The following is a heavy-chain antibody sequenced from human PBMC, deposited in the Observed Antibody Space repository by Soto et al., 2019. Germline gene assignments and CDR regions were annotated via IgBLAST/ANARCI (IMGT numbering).Heavy chain of an antibody. D-gene: IGHD2-8*01. CDR1: GFTVSSNY. J-gene: IGHJ6*02. V-gene: IGHV3-53*01. CDR2: IYSGGST. Sequence: PGGSLRLSCAASGFTVSSNYMSWVRQAPGKGLEWVSVIYSGGSTYYADSVKGRFTISRDNSKNTLYLQMNSLRAEDTAVYYCASRYCTNGVCYINYGMDVCGPGPTVTLFS. CDR3: ASRYCTNGVCYINYGMDV.